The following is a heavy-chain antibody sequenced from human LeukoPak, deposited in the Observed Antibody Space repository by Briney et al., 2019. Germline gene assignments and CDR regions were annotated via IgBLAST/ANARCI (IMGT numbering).Heavy chain of an antibody. Sequence: GGSLRLTCAASGFTFSESWMTWVRQVPGQGLEWVAHINHEGGGIQYVDSVKGRFTISRDNAKGSVYLQMNSLRAEDTAIYHCATYINWVAGDVWGQGTTVIVSS. V-gene: IGHV3-7*01. CDR1: GFTFSESW. J-gene: IGHJ6*02. CDR2: INHEGGGI. CDR3: ATYINWVAGDV. D-gene: IGHD1-1*01.